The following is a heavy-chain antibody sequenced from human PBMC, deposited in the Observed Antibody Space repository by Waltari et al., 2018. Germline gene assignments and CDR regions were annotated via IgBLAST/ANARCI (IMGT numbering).Heavy chain of an antibody. CDR2: INPNSGGT. D-gene: IGHD4-17*01. CDR1: GYTFTGYY. V-gene: IGHV1-2*06. Sequence: QVQLVQSGAEVKKPGASVKVSCKASGYTFTGYYIHRVRQAPGQGLEWMGRINPNSGGTNYAQKFQGRVTMTRDTSISTAYMELSRLRSDDTAVYYCARLRVTTTGDSFDPWGQGTLVTVSS. CDR3: ARLRVTTTGDSFDP. J-gene: IGHJ5*02.